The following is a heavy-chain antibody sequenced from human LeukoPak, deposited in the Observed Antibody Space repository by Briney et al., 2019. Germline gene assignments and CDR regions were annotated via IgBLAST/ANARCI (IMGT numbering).Heavy chain of an antibody. CDR1: GYTLTELS. J-gene: IGHJ3*02. D-gene: IGHD3-22*01. CDR2: FDPEDGET. CDR3: ATNPGDSSGPRDAFDI. V-gene: IGHV1-24*01. Sequence: ASVKVSCKVSGYTLTELSMHWVRQAPGKGLEWMGGFDPEDGETIYAQKFQGRVTMTEDTSTDTAYMELSSLRSEDTAVYYCATNPGDSSGPRDAFDIWGQGTMVTVSS.